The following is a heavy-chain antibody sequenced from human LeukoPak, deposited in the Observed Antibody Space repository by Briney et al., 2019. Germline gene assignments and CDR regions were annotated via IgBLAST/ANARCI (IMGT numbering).Heavy chain of an antibody. J-gene: IGHJ4*02. Sequence: GGSLRLSCAASGFTFSTYWMAWVRQAPGKGLEWVADIYHDGSDKYYVDSVKGRSTISRDNAQNSLYLQMNSLRAEDTALYYCGRDGTENQWGQGTLVTVSS. CDR2: IYHDGSDK. D-gene: IGHD1-14*01. CDR1: GFTFSTYW. CDR3: GRDGTENQ. V-gene: IGHV3-7*05.